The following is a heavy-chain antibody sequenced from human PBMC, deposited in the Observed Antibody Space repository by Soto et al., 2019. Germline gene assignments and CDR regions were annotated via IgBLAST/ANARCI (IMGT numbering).Heavy chain of an antibody. V-gene: IGHV4-31*03. CDR1: GGSISSGGYY. Sequence: SSETLSLTCTVSGGSISSGGYYWSWIRQHPGKGLEWIGYIYYSGSTYYNPSLKSRVTISVDTSKNQFSLKLSSVTAADTAVYYCASQQLVHYYYGMGVWGQGTTVTVSS. CDR3: ASQQLVHYYYGMGV. D-gene: IGHD6-13*01. J-gene: IGHJ6*02. CDR2: IYYSGST.